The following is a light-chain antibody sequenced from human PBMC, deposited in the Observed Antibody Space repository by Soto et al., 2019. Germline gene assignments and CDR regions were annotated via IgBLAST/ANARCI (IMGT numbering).Light chain of an antibody. V-gene: IGLV1-40*01. J-gene: IGLJ2*01. CDR2: GNS. CDR1: SSNIGAGYD. Sequence: QSVLTQPPSVSGAPGQRVTISCTRSSSNIGAGYDVHWYQQLPGTAPKLLIYGNSNRPSGVPDRFSGSKSGTSASLAITGLQAEDEADYYCQSYDSSLSVVVFGGGTKVTVI. CDR3: QSYDSSLSVVV.